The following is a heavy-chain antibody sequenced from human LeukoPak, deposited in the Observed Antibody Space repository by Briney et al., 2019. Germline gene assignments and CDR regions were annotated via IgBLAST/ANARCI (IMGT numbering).Heavy chain of an antibody. D-gene: IGHD4-17*01. CDR2: ISSSSSYI. CDR3: ARDSHDYGDYVSFDY. V-gene: IGHV3-21*01. CDR1: GFTLSSYS. J-gene: IGHJ4*02. Sequence: NPGGSLRLSCAASGFTLSSYSMNWVRQAPGKGLEWVSSISSSSSYIYYADSVKGRFTISRDNAKNSLYLQMNSLRAEDTAVYYCARDSHDYGDYVSFDYWGQGTLVTVSS.